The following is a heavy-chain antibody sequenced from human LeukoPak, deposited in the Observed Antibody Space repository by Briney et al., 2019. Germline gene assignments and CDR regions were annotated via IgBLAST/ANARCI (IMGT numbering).Heavy chain of an antibody. CDR1: GYTFTGYY. D-gene: IGHD6-19*01. CDR3: ARIEQWLVSNAFDI. J-gene: IGHJ3*02. CDR2: INPNSGGT. Sequence: GASVKVSCKASGYTFTGYYMHWVRQAPGQGLEWMGRINPNSGGTNYAQKFQGRVTMTRDTSISTAYMELSRLRSDDTAVYYCARIEQWLVSNAFDIWGQGTMVTVSS. V-gene: IGHV1-2*06.